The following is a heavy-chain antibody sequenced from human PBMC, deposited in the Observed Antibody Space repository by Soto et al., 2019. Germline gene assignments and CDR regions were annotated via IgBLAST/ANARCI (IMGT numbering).Heavy chain of an antibody. CDR1: GFTFSSYS. CDR2: ISSSSSTI. Sequence: EVQLVESGGGLVQPGGSLRLSCAASGFTFSSYSMNWLRRAQGKGLEWVSYISSSSSTIYYADSVKGRFTISRDNAKNSLYLQMNSLRAEDTAVYYCARDEFGESYNRLSDYWGQGTLVTVSS. V-gene: IGHV3-48*01. D-gene: IGHD3-10*01. CDR3: ARDEFGESYNRLSDY. J-gene: IGHJ4*02.